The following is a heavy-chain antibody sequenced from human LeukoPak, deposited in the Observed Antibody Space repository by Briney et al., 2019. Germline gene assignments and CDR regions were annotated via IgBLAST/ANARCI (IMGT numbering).Heavy chain of an antibody. CDR2: IYYSGST. D-gene: IGHD3-9*01. CDR1: GGSISSYY. CDR3: ARGAGDILTGYYNEDWFDP. J-gene: IGHJ5*02. V-gene: IGHV4-59*01. Sequence: SETLSFTCTVSGGSISSYYWSWIRQPPGKGLEWIGYIYYSGSTNYNPSLKSRVTISVDTSKNQFSLKLSSVTAADTAVYYCARGAGDILTGYYNEDWFDPWGQGTLVTVSS.